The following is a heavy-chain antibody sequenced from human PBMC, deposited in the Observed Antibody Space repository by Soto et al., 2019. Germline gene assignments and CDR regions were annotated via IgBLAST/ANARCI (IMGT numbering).Heavy chain of an antibody. D-gene: IGHD2-15*01. CDR3: ARMGDIVVVVAAPPGAYYYYYMDV. Sequence: SQTLSLTCAISGDSVSSNSAAWNWIRQSPSRGLEWLGRTYYRSKWYNDYAVSMKSRITINPDTSKNQFSLQLNSVTPEDTAVYYCARMGDIVVVVAAPPGAYYYYYMDVWGKGTTVTVSS. J-gene: IGHJ6*03. CDR2: TYYRSKWYN. V-gene: IGHV6-1*01. CDR1: GDSVSSNSAA.